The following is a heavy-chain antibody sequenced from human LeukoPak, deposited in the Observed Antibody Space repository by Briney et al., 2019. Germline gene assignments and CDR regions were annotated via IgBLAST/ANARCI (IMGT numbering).Heavy chain of an antibody. J-gene: IGHJ3*02. CDR3: ARPLRWTDAFDI. CDR1: GYTFTSYD. Sequence: ASVKVSCKASGYTFTSYDINWERQATGQGLEWMGWMNPNSGNTGYAQKFQGRVTMTRNTSISTAYMELSSLRSEDTAVYYCARPLRWTDAFDIWGQGTMVTVSS. V-gene: IGHV1-8*01. CDR2: MNPNSGNT. D-gene: IGHD4-23*01.